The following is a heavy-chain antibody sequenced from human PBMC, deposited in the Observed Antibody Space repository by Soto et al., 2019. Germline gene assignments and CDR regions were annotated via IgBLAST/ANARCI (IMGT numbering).Heavy chain of an antibody. J-gene: IGHJ3*02. Sequence: EVQLVESGGGLVQPGGSLRLSCTASGFIVSDTYVNWVRQAPGKGLEWVSVISNRGDTHYADSVRGRFSLSRDISDNTLHLQMNNLRVAVTAVYYCAREPRYCRGGSCSITGDAYDIWGQGTMVTVSS. CDR2: ISNRGDT. D-gene: IGHD2-15*01. CDR1: GFIVSDTY. V-gene: IGHV3-66*01. CDR3: AREPRYCRGGSCSITGDAYDI.